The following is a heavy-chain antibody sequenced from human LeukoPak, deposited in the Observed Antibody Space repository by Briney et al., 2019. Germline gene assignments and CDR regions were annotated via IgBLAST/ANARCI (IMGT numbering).Heavy chain of an antibody. CDR3: ARDMDCSSTSCYLHWYFDL. J-gene: IGHJ2*01. Sequence: SETLSLTCTVSGGSISSGGYYWSWIRQPPGKGLEWTGYIYHSGSTYYNPSLKSRVTMSVDTSKNQFSLKLSSVTAADTAVYYCARDMDCSSTSCYLHWYFDLWGRGTLVTVSS. CDR2: IYHSGST. V-gene: IGHV4-30-2*01. CDR1: GGSISSGGYY. D-gene: IGHD2-2*01.